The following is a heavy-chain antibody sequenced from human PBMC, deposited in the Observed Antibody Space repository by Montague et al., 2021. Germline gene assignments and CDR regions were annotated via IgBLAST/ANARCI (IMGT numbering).Heavy chain of an antibody. CDR2: IDTTGRS. Sequence: SETLSLTCSVSGSFISDYYCRWIRQPAGKGVEWIGHIDTTGRSNYNPPLKSRVTISMDTSKNQFSLNLGSVTAADTAVYYCHVGKNYYHDVGVWGKGTTVTVSS. CDR3: HVGKNYYHDVGV. CDR1: GSFISDYY. V-gene: IGHV4-4*07. D-gene: IGHD7-27*01. J-gene: IGHJ6*04.